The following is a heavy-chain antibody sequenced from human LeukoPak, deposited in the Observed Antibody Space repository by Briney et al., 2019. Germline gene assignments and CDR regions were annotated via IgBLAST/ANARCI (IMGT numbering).Heavy chain of an antibody. J-gene: IGHJ4*02. V-gene: IGHV3-74*01. Sequence: GGSLRLSCAASGFTFSNYMMHWVRQAPGKGLVWVSRIKSDGITITYADSVKGRFTISRDNAKNTLYLQMNSPRAEDTAVYYCLRDLNWSLDQWGQGTLVTVSS. D-gene: IGHD1-20*01. CDR1: GFTFSNYM. CDR2: IKSDGITI. CDR3: LRDLNWSLDQ.